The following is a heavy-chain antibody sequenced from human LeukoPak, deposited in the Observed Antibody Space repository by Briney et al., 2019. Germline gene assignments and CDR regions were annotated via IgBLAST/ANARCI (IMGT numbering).Heavy chain of an antibody. D-gene: IGHD2-21*02. Sequence: GESLKISCKGSGCSFTSYWIGWVRQMPGKGLEWMGIIYPGDSDTRYSPSFQGQVTISADKSISTAYLQWSSLKASDTAMYYCARPAYCGGDCSNFFDYWGQGTLVTVSS. CDR1: GCSFTSYW. CDR2: IYPGDSDT. CDR3: ARPAYCGGDCSNFFDY. V-gene: IGHV5-51*01. J-gene: IGHJ4*02.